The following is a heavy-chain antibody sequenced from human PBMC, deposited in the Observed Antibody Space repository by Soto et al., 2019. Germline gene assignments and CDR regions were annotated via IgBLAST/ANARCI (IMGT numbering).Heavy chain of an antibody. V-gene: IGHV3-49*03. Sequence: GGSLRLSCAGSGFTFGDHAVSWFRQATGKGLEWVGFITSKTYGGTTQYAASVKGRFTISRDDSKGIAYLQMNSLKTDDTAVYYCTRIPARPFTPVAVSFDYWGQGTLVTVSS. CDR3: TRIPARPFTPVAVSFDY. D-gene: IGHD6-19*01. CDR2: ITSKTYGGTT. CDR1: GFTFGDHA. J-gene: IGHJ4*02.